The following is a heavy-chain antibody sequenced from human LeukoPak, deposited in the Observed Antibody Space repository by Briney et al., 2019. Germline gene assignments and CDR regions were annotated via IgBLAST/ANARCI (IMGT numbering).Heavy chain of an antibody. CDR3: AKVWEYSYGGGGGIKYYFDY. Sequence: PSETLSLTCSVSGDSISIYYWSWIRQPPGKGLEWIGYIDHTGSTNYNPSLNSRVTISRDTAKNHFSLRLSTVTAADTAVYFCAKVWEYSYGGGGGIKYYFDYWGQGTLVTVSS. CDR1: GDSISIYY. J-gene: IGHJ4*02. D-gene: IGHD5-18*01. CDR2: IDHTGST. V-gene: IGHV4-59*01.